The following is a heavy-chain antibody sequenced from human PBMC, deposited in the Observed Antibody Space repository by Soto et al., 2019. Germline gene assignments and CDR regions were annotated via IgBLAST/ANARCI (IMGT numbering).Heavy chain of an antibody. Sequence: TLSLTCTVSGGSISSGGYYWSWIRQPPGKGLECIGYIYYSGSAYYNPSVSTFYNPSLESRVTISVDTSQNQFPLKLNSVTAADTALYFCARGFLEWLSHPYYGMDVWGQGTSVTVSS. V-gene: IGHV4-31*03. CDR1: GGSISSGGYY. D-gene: IGHD3-3*01. CDR2: IYYSGSAYYNPSVST. CDR3: ARGFLEWLSHPYYGMDV. J-gene: IGHJ6*02.